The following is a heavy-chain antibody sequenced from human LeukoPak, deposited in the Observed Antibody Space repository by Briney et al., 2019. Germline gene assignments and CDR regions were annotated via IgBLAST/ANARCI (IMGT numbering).Heavy chain of an antibody. Sequence: ASVKVSCKASGYTFTSYGFNWVRQAPGQGLEWMGWIIAYNGNTNYAQKLQGRVTMTTDTSTSTAYMELRSLRSDDTTVYYCARAGYDLLTLAPDPANDYWGQGTLVTVSS. D-gene: IGHD3-9*01. CDR1: GYTFTSYG. J-gene: IGHJ4*02. CDR2: IIAYNGNT. V-gene: IGHV1-18*01. CDR3: ARAGYDLLTLAPDPANDY.